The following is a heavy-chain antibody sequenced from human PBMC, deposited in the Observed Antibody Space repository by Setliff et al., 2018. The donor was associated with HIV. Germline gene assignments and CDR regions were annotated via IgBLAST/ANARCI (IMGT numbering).Heavy chain of an antibody. CDR2: ISYSGTT. D-gene: IGHD3-9*01. CDR3: ARNKDRYGAIDF. V-gene: IGHV4-59*01. J-gene: IGHJ4*02. CDR1: GGSISNYY. Sequence: KSSETLSLTCTVSGGSISNYYWGWIRQPPGKGLEWIGYISYSGTTDYNPSRNTRVTISLDTAKTQFSLRLNLVTAGDTALYYCARNKDRYGAIDFWGQGTLVTVSS.